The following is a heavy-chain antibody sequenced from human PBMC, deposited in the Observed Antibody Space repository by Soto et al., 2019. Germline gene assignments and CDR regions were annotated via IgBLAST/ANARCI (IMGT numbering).Heavy chain of an antibody. J-gene: IGHJ5*02. CDR3: ARTRVGAVAGT. CDR1: GYTFTSYD. V-gene: IGHV1-8*01. CDR2: MNPYSGNT. Sequence: QVQLVQSGAEVKKPGASVKVSCKTSGYTFTSYDIHWVRQATGQGPEWMGWMNPYSGNTVYAQKFQGRIIMTRNTYMSTAYMELSSLRSEDTAVYYSARTRVGAVAGTWGPGTLVTVSS. D-gene: IGHD6-19*01.